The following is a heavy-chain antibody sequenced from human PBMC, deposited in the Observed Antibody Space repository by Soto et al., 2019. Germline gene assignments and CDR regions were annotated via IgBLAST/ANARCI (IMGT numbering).Heavy chain of an antibody. V-gene: IGHV3-48*02. Sequence: EVQLVESGGGLVQPGGSLRLSCAASGFTFSSYSMNWVRQAPGKGLEWVSYISSSSSTIYYADSVKGRFTISRDNAKNSLYLQMNSLRDEDTAVYYCATDVLRFLESNYYYYGMDVWGQGTTVTVSS. CDR2: ISSSSSTI. CDR1: GFTFSSYS. J-gene: IGHJ6*02. CDR3: ATDVLRFLESNYYYYGMDV. D-gene: IGHD3-3*01.